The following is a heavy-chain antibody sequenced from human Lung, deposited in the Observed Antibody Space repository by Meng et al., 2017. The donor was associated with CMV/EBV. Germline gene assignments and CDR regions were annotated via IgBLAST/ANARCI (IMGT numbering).Heavy chain of an antibody. CDR2: INHSGSI. V-gene: IGHV4-34*01. J-gene: IGHJ4*02. CDR3: ARAPIINDFWSGQVSNYFDN. CDR1: GGSFSGYY. D-gene: IGHD3-3*01. Sequence: GSLRLXCAVYGGSFSGYYWSWIRQPPGKGLEWIGEINHSGSINYNPSLKSRVTISVDTSKDQFSLKLNSVTAADTAVYYCARAPIINDFWSGQVSNYFDNWGQGKXVTGAS.